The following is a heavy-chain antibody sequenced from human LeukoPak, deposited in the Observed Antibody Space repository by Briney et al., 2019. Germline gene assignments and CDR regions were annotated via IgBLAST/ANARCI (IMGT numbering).Heavy chain of an antibody. CDR3: ARDNGSYYDFWSGYDDPFDY. D-gene: IGHD3-3*01. Sequence: AAVKVSCKASGYTFTGYYMHWVRQAPGQGLEWMEWINPNSGGTNYAQKFQGRVTMTRDTSISTAYMELSRLRSDDTAVYYCARDNGSYYDFWSGYDDPFDYWGQGTLVTVSS. J-gene: IGHJ4*02. CDR1: GYTFTGYY. CDR2: INPNSGGT. V-gene: IGHV1-2*02.